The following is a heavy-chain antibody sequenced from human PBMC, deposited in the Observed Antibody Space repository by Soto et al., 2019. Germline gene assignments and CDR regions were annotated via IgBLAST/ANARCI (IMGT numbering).Heavy chain of an antibody. CDR1: GGTFSSYT. CDR2: IIPMFDTP. J-gene: IGHJ4*02. Sequence: SVKVSCKASGGTFSSYTISWVRQAPGQGLEWMGGIIPMFDTPVYAQKFQDRVTITADESTSTAYMQLSSLRSGDTAVYYCARSGGLDRDFNYWGQGSLVTVSS. V-gene: IGHV1-69*13. CDR3: ARSGGLDRDFNY. D-gene: IGHD2-15*01.